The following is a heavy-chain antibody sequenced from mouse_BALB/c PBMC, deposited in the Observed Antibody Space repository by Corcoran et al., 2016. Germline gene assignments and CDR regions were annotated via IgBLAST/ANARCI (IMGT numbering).Heavy chain of an antibody. CDR1: GYTFTTAG. D-gene: IGHD2-10*02. CDR2: INTHSGVP. CDR3: AREYAGAMDY. J-gene: IGHJ4*01. V-gene: IGHV9-4*02. Sequence: QIQLVQSGPELKKPGETVRISCKASGYTFTTAGMQWVQKMPGKGLKWIGWINTHSGVPKYAEDFKGRFAFSLETSASTAYLQISNLKNEDTATDFCAREYAGAMDYWGQGTSVTVSS.